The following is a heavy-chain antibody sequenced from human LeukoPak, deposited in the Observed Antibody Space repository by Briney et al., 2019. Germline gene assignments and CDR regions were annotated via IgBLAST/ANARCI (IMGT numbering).Heavy chain of an antibody. CDR2: FYPEDGET. CDR3: ATDYYGSGSPHSLRY. J-gene: IGHJ1*01. V-gene: IGHV1-24*01. CDR1: GYTLTELS. Sequence: ASVKVSCKVSGYTLTELSMHWVRQAPGKGLEWMGDFYPEDGETIYAQKFQGRVTMTEDTSTDTAYMELSSLRSEDTAVYYCATDYYGSGSPHSLRYWGQGTLVTVTS. D-gene: IGHD3-10*01.